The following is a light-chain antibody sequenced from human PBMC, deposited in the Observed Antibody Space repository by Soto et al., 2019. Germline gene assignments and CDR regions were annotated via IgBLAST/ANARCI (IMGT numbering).Light chain of an antibody. CDR2: LTS. J-gene: IGKJ1*01. CDR1: QAVNTR. Sequence: EIVLTQSPATLSSFPGDRVTLSCRASQAVNTRLAWYQHKPGQAPRLLIYLTSNRAAGIPARFSGSGSGTDFTLTISSLQPEDFAVYSKWTFGQGTKVDIK. V-gene: IGKV3D-11*01. CDR3: WT.